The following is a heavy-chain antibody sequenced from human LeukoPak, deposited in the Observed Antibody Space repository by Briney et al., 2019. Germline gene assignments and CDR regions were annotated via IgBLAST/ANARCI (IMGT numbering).Heavy chain of an antibody. CDR2: ISSSSSYI. CDR1: GFTFSSYS. Sequence: GGSLRLSCAASGFTFSSYSMNWVRQAPGKGLEWVSSISSSSSYIYYADSVKGRFTISRDNAKNSLYLQMNSLRAEDTAVYYCARDQMNPWFGELLPPCGMDVWGQGTTVTVSS. J-gene: IGHJ6*02. D-gene: IGHD3-10*01. V-gene: IGHV3-21*01. CDR3: ARDQMNPWFGELLPPCGMDV.